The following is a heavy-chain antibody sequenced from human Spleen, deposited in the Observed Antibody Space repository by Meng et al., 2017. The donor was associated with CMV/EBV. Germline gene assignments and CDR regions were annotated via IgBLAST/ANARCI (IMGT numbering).Heavy chain of an antibody. Sequence: GGSLRLSCAASGFSFSDYFMTWIRRAPGKGLEWVSYISTTGSTIYYADSVRGRFTISRDNAKDSLYLQMNSLRAEDTAVYYCAREEWFFDYWGQGTLVTVSS. D-gene: IGHD3-3*01. V-gene: IGHV3-11*04. J-gene: IGHJ4*02. CDR3: AREEWFFDY. CDR2: ISTTGSTI. CDR1: GFSFSDYF.